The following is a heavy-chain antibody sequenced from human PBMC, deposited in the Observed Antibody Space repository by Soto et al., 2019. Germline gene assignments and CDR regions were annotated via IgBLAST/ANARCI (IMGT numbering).Heavy chain of an antibody. Sequence: SVKVSCKASGGTFSSYAISWVRQAPGQRLEWMGGIIPIFGTANYAQKFQGRVTITADESTSTAYMELSSLRSEDTAVYYCAAGGYDYVWGSYPLGYYYGMDVWGQGTTVTVSS. CDR3: AAGGYDYVWGSYPLGYYYGMDV. J-gene: IGHJ6*02. D-gene: IGHD3-16*02. V-gene: IGHV1-69*13. CDR1: GGTFSSYA. CDR2: IIPIFGTA.